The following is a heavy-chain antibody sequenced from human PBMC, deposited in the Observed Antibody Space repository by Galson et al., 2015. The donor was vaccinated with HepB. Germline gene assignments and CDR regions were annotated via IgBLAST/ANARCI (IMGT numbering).Heavy chain of an antibody. CDR1: GFTFSSYS. D-gene: IGHD3-22*01. V-gene: IGHV3-48*01. Sequence: SLRLSCAASGFTFSSYSMSWVRQAPGKGPEWVSYIHSSSSTGYYADSVKGRFTISRDNAKNSLYLHMNSLRAEDTAVYYCARLTTPSAFDIWGQGTMVTVSS. J-gene: IGHJ3*02. CDR2: IHSSSSTG. CDR3: ARLTTPSAFDI.